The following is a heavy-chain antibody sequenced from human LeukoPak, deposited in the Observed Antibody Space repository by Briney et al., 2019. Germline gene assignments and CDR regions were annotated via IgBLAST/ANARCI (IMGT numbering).Heavy chain of an antibody. CDR1: GFAFNTYT. CDR3: ATDRFGNYDFDN. CDR2: ISSSGSYT. V-gene: IGHV3-21*01. J-gene: IGHJ4*02. D-gene: IGHD4-11*01. Sequence: PGGSLRLSCAASGFAFNTYTLNWVRQAPGKGLEWVACISSSGSYTYYANSVKGRFTVSRDNAKNSLFLQMNSLRAEDTAMYYYATDRFGNYDFDNWGQGTLVTVSS.